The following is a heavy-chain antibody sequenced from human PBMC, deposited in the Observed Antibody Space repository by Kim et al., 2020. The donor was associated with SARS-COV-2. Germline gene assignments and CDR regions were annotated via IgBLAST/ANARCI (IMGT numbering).Heavy chain of an antibody. CDR3: ARGGPGATDGGDY. Sequence: SETLSLTCTVSGGSISSYYWSWIRQPPGKGLEWIGYIIYSGSTNYNHSLKSRVTISLDTSKNQFYLNLTSLTAADTAESSCARGGPGATDGGDYCDQG. CDR1: GGSISSYY. V-gene: IGHV4-59*13. CDR2: IIYSGST. J-gene: IGHJ4*02. D-gene: IGHD1-26*01.